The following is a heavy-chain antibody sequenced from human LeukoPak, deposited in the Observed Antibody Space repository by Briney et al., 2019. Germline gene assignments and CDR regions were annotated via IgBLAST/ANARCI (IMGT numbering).Heavy chain of an antibody. V-gene: IGHV1-69*13. J-gene: IGHJ4*02. CDR3: ASGYCSGGSCRYYFDY. CDR2: IIPIFGTA. Sequence: SVKVSCKASGYTFTSYGISWVRQAPGQGLEWMGGIIPIFGTANYAQKFQGRVTITADESTSTAYMELSSLRSEDTAVYYCASGYCSGGSCRYYFDYWGQGTLVTVSS. D-gene: IGHD2-15*01. CDR1: GYTFTSYG.